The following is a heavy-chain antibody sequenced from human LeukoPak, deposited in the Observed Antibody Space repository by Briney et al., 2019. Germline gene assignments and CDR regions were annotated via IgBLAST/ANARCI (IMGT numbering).Heavy chain of an antibody. J-gene: IGHJ4*02. V-gene: IGHV1-69*13. D-gene: IGHD3-22*01. Sequence: GASVKVSCKASGGTFSSYAISWVRQAPGQGLEWMGGIIPIFGTANYAQKFQGRVTITADESTSTAYMELSSLRSEDTAVYYCARAAIGYYDSSGYIFDYWGQGTLVTVSS. CDR1: GGTFSSYA. CDR3: ARAAIGYYDSSGYIFDY. CDR2: IIPIFGTA.